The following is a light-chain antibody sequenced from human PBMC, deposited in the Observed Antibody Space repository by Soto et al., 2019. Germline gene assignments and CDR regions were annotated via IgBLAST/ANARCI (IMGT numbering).Light chain of an antibody. CDR1: QSVSSY. J-gene: IGKJ5*01. V-gene: IGKV3-11*01. Sequence: EVVLTQSPATLSLSPGGSATLSCRASQSVSSYLAWYQQRPGQALRLLIYDVSKRATGIPARFSGSGSGTDFALTISSLEPEDFAIYYYQQYYSYPLITFGQGTRLEIK. CDR2: DVS. CDR3: QQYYSYPLIT.